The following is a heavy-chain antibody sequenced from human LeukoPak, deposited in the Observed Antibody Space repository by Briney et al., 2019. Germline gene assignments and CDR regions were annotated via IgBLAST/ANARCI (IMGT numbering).Heavy chain of an antibody. D-gene: IGHD6-13*01. CDR2: ISSSSSYI. V-gene: IGHV3-21*01. J-gene: IGHJ6*03. CDR3: ARDVGIAGGYYYYYYMDV. CDR1: GFTFSSYS. Sequence: GGSLRLSCAASGFTFSSYSMNWVRQAPGKGLEWVSSISSSSSYIYYADSVKGRFTISRDNAKNSLYLQMNSLRAEDTAVYYCARDVGIAGGYYYYYYMDVWGKGTTVTVSS.